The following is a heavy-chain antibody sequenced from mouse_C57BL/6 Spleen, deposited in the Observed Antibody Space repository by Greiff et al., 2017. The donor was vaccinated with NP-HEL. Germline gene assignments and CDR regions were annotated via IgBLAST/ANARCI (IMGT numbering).Heavy chain of an antibody. CDR2: IYPGSGNT. D-gene: IGHD1-1*01. Sequence: QVHVKQSGAELVRPGASVKLSCKASGYTFTDYYINWVKQRPGQGLEWIARIYPGSGNTYYNEKFKGKATLTAEKSSSTAYMQLSSLTSEDSAVYFCARGGDGSMDYWGQGTSVTVSS. CDR3: ARGGDGSMDY. CDR1: GYTFTDYY. J-gene: IGHJ4*01. V-gene: IGHV1-76*01.